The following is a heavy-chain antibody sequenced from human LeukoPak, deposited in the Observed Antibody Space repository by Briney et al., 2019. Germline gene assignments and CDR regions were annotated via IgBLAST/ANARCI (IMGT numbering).Heavy chain of an antibody. CDR2: INHSGST. Sequence: SETLSLTCAVYGGSFSGYYWSWIRQPPGKGLEWIGEINHSGSTNYNPSLKSRVTISVDTSKNQFSLKLSSVTAADTAVYYCARATYYDFWSGYTSSRNWYFDLWGRGTLVTVSS. J-gene: IGHJ2*01. D-gene: IGHD3-3*01. V-gene: IGHV4-34*01. CDR3: ARATYYDFWSGYTSSRNWYFDL. CDR1: GGSFSGYY.